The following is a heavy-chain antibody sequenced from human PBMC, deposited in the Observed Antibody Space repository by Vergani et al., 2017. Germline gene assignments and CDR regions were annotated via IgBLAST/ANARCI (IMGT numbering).Heavy chain of an antibody. CDR2: IIPIFGTA. Sequence: QIQLVQSAAEVKKPGAALNVSCKASGYTFRNKDISWLRQAPGQGLEWMGRIIPIFGTANYAQKFQGRVTITADESTSTAYMELSSLRSEDTAVYYCASIAVAGPQDFQHWGQGTLVTVSS. V-gene: IGHV1-69*13. D-gene: IGHD6-19*01. J-gene: IGHJ1*01. CDR3: ASIAVAGPQDFQH. CDR1: GYTFRNKD.